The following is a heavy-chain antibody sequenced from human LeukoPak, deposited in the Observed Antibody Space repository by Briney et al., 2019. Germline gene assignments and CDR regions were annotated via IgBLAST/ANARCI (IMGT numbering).Heavy chain of an antibody. CDR3: ARRPYRHSRRYFDL. D-gene: IGHD3-16*02. Sequence: PSETLSLTCTVSGGSITSSSYYWGWIRQPPGKGLEWIGSIYYSGSTYYNPSLKSRVTISVDTSKNQFSLKLSSVTAADTAVYYCARRPYRHSRRYFDLWGRGTLVTVSS. CDR1: GGSITSSSYY. CDR2: IYYSGST. J-gene: IGHJ2*01. V-gene: IGHV4-39*01.